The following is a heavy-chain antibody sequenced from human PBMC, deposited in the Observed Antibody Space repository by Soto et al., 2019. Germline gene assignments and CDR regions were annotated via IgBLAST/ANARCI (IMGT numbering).Heavy chain of an antibody. Sequence: HPGGSLRLSCAASGFTFSSYAMHWVRQAPGKGLEWLGRIGSRGESYATTYDVSVKGRFTISRDDSKKTAYLQMNSLESEDTAVYYCARGFYDILTGYSSYNWFDPWGQGTLVTVSS. D-gene: IGHD3-9*01. V-gene: IGHV3-73*01. J-gene: IGHJ5*02. CDR1: GFTFSSYA. CDR2: IGSRGESYAT. CDR3: ARGFYDILTGYSSYNWFDP.